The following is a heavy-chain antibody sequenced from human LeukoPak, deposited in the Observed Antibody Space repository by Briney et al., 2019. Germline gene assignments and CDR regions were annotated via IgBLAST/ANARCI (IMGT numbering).Heavy chain of an antibody. CDR3: ARRSKIPHPVAGTNAFDY. J-gene: IGHJ4*02. Sequence: SETLSLTCIVSGGSISSGGYYWNWIRQHPGKGLEWIGYIYYSGSTYYNPSLKSRVTISVDTSKNQFSLKLSSVTAADTAVYYCARRSKIPHPVAGTNAFDYWGQGTLVTVSS. CDR2: IYYSGST. CDR1: GGSISSGGYY. V-gene: IGHV4-31*03. D-gene: IGHD6-19*01.